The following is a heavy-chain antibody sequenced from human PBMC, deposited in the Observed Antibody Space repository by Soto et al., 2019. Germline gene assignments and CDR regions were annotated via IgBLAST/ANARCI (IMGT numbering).Heavy chain of an antibody. D-gene: IGHD6-13*01. CDR2: ISGSGGST. V-gene: IGHV3-23*01. CDR1: GFTFSSYA. J-gene: IGHJ5*02. Sequence: PGGSLRLSCAASGFTFSSYAMSWVRQAPGKGLEWVSAISGSGGSTYYADSVKGRFTISRDNSKNTLYLQMNSLRAEDTAVYYCAKDLIAAAGAVERYNWFDPWGQGTLVTVSS. CDR3: AKDLIAAAGAVERYNWFDP.